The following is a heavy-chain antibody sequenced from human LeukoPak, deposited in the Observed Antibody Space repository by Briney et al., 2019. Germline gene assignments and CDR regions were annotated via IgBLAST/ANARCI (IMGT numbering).Heavy chain of an antibody. V-gene: IGHV1-2*02. J-gene: IGHJ4*02. Sequence: ASVKVSCKASGYTFTGYYMHWVRQAPGQGLEWMGWINPNSGGTNYAQKFQGRVTMTRDTSISTAYMELSRLRSDDTAVYYCARERPPEYSSGWYPDYWGQGTLVTASS. D-gene: IGHD6-19*01. CDR1: GYTFTGYY. CDR2: INPNSGGT. CDR3: ARERPPEYSSGWYPDY.